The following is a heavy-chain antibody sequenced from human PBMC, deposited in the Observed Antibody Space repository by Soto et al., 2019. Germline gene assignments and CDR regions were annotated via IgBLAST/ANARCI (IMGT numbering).Heavy chain of an antibody. CDR1: GASITPHY. J-gene: IGHJ4*02. CDR2: VYHTGST. CDR3: ARRLFGSGWTLDS. D-gene: IGHD6-19*01. V-gene: IGHV4-59*11. Sequence: PSETLSLTCDVSGASITPHYWSWIRQAPGKGLEWIGNVYHTGSTDYNSSLRSRVTISVDTSKNKFSSNMTSVTAADTAVYYGARRLFGSGWTLDSWGQGALVTVSS.